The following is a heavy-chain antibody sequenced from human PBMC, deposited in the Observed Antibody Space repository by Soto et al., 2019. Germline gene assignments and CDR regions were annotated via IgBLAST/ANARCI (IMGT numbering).Heavy chain of an antibody. CDR1: RYSFTSYL. J-gene: IGHJ3*02. CDR3: ARRREDIVVVPAIKRGAFDI. V-gene: IGHV5-51*01. Sequence: PXKSLKMSWEGSRYSFTSYLVVWVRQMPGKGLDWMGIIYPGDSDTRYSPSFQGQVSISADKSISTAYLQWSSLKASDTAMYYCARRREDIVVVPAIKRGAFDIWGQGTMVTLSS. D-gene: IGHD2-2*01. CDR2: IYPGDSDT.